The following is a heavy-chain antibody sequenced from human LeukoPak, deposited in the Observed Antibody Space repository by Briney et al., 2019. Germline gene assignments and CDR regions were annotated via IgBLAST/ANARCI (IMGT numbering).Heavy chain of an antibody. CDR3: ATGGDTAMATSLDY. V-gene: IGHV1-24*01. CDR2: FDPEDGET. CDR1: GYTLTELS. Sequence: VASVKVSCKVSGYTLTELSMHWVRQAPGKGLEWMGGFDPEDGETIYAQKFQGRVTMTEDTSTDTAYMELGSLRSEDTAVYYCATGGDTAMATSLDYWGQGTLVTVSS. D-gene: IGHD5-18*01. J-gene: IGHJ4*02.